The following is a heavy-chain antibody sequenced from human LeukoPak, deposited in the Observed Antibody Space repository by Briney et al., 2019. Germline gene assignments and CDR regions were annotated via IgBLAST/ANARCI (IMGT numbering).Heavy chain of an antibody. V-gene: IGHV3-21*01. D-gene: IGHD3-16*01. J-gene: IGHJ4*02. CDR2: ISRNSTYI. CDR3: ASDGGNYFDY. CDR1: GFTFSSYI. Sequence: PGVSLRLSCAASGFTFSSYIMNWVRQAPGKGLEWVASISRNSTYIHYADSVKGRFTISRDNARNSLFLQMNSLRAEDTAIYYCASDGGNYFDYWGQGTLVTVSS.